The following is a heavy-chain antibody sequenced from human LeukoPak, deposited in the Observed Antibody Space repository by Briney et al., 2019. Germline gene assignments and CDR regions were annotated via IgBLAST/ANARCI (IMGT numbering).Heavy chain of an antibody. J-gene: IGHJ4*02. D-gene: IGHD5-18*01. Sequence: GGSLRLSCAASGFTFSSYAMHWVRQAPGKGLEWVAVISYDGSNKYYADSVKGRFTISRDNSKNTLYLQMNSLRAEDTAVYYCARDRDTAMVFDYWGQGTLVTVPS. CDR3: ARDRDTAMVFDY. V-gene: IGHV3-30-3*01. CDR2: ISYDGSNK. CDR1: GFTFSSYA.